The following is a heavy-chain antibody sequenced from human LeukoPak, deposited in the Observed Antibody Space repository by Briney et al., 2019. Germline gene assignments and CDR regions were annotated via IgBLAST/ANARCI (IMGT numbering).Heavy chain of an antibody. J-gene: IGHJ5*02. D-gene: IGHD2-15*01. CDR2: ISPYNGNT. V-gene: IGHV1-18*01. Sequence: SVKVSCKASGYAFTNFGISWVRQAPGQGLEWMGWISPYNGNTDYPQKVRGRVTMTTDTSTSTAYMELRSLRSDDTAVYYCARGGVGHCSGGSCPTSWFDPWGQGTLVTVSS. CDR3: ARGGVGHCSGGSCPTSWFDP. CDR1: GYAFTNFG.